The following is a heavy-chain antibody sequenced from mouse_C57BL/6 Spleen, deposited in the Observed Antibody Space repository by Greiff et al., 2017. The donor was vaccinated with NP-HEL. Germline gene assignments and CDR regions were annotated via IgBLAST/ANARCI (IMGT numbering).Heavy chain of an antibody. CDR2: ISSGGSYT. CDR3: ARHGGYYGSSLYWYFDV. D-gene: IGHD1-1*01. V-gene: IGHV5-6*01. J-gene: IGHJ1*03. CDR1: GFTFSSYG. Sequence: EVHLVESGGDLVKPGGSLKLSCAASGFTFSSYGMSWVRQTPDKRLEWVATISSGGSYTYYPDSVKGRFTISRDNAKNTLYLQMSSLKSEDTAMYYCARHGGYYGSSLYWYFDVWGTGTTVTVSS.